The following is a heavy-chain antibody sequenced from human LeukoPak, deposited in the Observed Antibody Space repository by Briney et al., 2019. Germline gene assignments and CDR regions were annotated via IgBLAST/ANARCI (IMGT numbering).Heavy chain of an antibody. J-gene: IGHJ4*02. CDR2: IYFSGRT. V-gene: IGHV4-39*07. CDR3: ARDVGKYDSMFFDY. D-gene: IGHD3-22*01. Sequence: SETLSLTCTVSGGSIGSSSYYWAWIRQPPGKGLEWIGSIYFSGRTYYNPSLKSRVTISVDTSKNQFSLKLSSVTAADTAVYYCARDVGKYDSMFFDYWGQGTLVTVSS. CDR1: GGSIGSSSYY.